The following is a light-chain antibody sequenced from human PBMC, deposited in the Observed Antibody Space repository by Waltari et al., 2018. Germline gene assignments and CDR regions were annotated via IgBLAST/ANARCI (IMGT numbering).Light chain of an antibody. J-gene: IGKJ2*01. Sequence: EVVLTQSPATLSLSPGERATLFCRASQSVSRYLAWYQQKPGQAPRLLIYDASNGAAGVPARFSGSGSGTDYSLTISSPEPEDFAVYYCQQRSRWPMTFGQGTKLEIK. CDR3: QQRSRWPMT. CDR2: DAS. V-gene: IGKV3-11*01. CDR1: QSVSRY.